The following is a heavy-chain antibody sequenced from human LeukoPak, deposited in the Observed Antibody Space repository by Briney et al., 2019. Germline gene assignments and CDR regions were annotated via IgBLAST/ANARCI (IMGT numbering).Heavy chain of an antibody. CDR3: SRSQFVSYPD. V-gene: IGHV1-2*02. Sequence: ASVKVSCKASGYTFTGHPIHWVRQAPGQGLEWMGYIDPSNDDTTYAQEFQGRVTMTADTSIRTAYMELSRLRSDDTAVYFCSRSQFVSYPDWGQGTLVTVSS. CDR2: IDPSNDDT. D-gene: IGHD5/OR15-5a*01. CDR1: GYTFTGHP. J-gene: IGHJ4*02.